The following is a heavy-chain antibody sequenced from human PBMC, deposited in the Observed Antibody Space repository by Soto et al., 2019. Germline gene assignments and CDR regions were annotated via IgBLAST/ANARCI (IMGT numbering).Heavy chain of an antibody. J-gene: IGHJ4*02. Sequence: QLQLQESGPGLVKPSETLSLTCTVSGGSISSSSYYWGWIRQPPGKGLEWIGSIYYSGSTYYNPSLKSRVTMSVDKSKNQFSLKLSSVTAADTAVYYFARHVDRSGWYDVAYYFDYWGQGTLVTFSS. D-gene: IGHD6-19*01. CDR2: IYYSGST. CDR1: GGSISSSSYY. V-gene: IGHV4-39*01. CDR3: ARHVDRSGWYDVAYYFDY.